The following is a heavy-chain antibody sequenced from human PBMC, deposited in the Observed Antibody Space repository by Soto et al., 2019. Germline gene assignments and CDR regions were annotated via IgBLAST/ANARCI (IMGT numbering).Heavy chain of an antibody. CDR1: GSTFNNYW. D-gene: IGHD3-10*01. CDR3: TGHPDYYASTINYFYGMDV. CDR2: IWPGDSDT. V-gene: IGHV5-51*01. Sequence: GESLKISCKGYGSTFNNYWIGWVRQMPEGGLEWMGIIWPGDSDTRYSPSFQGQVTISADKAISTAYLQWSSLKASDTAVYYCTGHPDYYASTINYFYGMDVWGQGTTVTVSS. J-gene: IGHJ6*02.